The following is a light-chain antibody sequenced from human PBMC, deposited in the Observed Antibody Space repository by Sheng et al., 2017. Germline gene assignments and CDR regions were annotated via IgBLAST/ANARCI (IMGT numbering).Light chain of an antibody. CDR3: QSTDNSDTYV. CDR1: ALPKQY. Sequence: SSELTQPPSVSVSPGQTARITCSGDALPKQYAYWYQQKPGQAPVLVISKDIERPSGIPERFSGSSSGTTVTLTISGVQAEDEADYYCQSTDNSDTYVFGTGTKVTVL. V-gene: IGLV3-25*03. CDR2: KDI. J-gene: IGLJ1*01.